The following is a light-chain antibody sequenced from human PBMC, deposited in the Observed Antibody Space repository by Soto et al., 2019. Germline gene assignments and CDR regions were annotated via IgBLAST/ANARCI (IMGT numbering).Light chain of an antibody. CDR2: SDD. CDR3: AAWDASLSGHV. Sequence: QSVLTKWPSASGTPGQRVTISCYGSSSNIGSYPVYWYQQLPGTAPKLLINSDDQRSSGVPDRFSASKSGTSASLAISGLRSEDEADYYCAAWDASLSGHVFGAGTKVTVL. V-gene: IGLV1-47*02. J-gene: IGLJ1*01. CDR1: SSNIGSYP.